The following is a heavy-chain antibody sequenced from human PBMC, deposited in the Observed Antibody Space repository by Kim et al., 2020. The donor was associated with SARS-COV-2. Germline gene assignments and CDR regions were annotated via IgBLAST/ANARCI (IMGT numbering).Heavy chain of an antibody. V-gene: IGHV3-30*02. J-gene: IGHJ4*02. CDR3: AKGGMIVVVITHFDY. D-gene: IGHD3-22*01. Sequence: DSGKGRFTIYRDNSKITLYLQMNSLRAEDTAVYYCAKGGMIVVVITHFDYWGQGTLVTVSS.